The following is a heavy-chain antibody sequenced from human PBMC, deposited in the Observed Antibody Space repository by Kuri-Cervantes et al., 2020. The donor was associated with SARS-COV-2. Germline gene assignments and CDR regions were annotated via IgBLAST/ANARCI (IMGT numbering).Heavy chain of an antibody. V-gene: IGHV4-59*01. J-gene: IGHJ4*02. CDR2: IYYTGST. CDR1: GGSISTYY. D-gene: IGHD2/OR15-2a*01. Sequence: SETLSLTCTVSGGSISTYYWSWIRQSPGKGLEWIGYIYYTGSTNYNPSLKSRVTISLDTSENQFSLQLTSVTAADTAVYYCAKGGNRALPFDYWGQGTLVTVSS. CDR3: AKGGNRALPFDY.